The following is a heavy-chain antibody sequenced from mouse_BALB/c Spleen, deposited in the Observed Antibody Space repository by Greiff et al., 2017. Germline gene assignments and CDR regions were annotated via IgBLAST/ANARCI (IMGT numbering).Heavy chain of an antibody. J-gene: IGHJ2*01. Sequence: VQLQQSGPELVKPGASVKISCKASGYTFTDYNMHWVKQSHGKSLEWIGYIYPYNGGTGYNQKFKSKATLTVDNSSSTAYIELLSQTSEDSAVYYCAKEEPLRQDYLDYWGQGTTLTVSS. V-gene: IGHV1S29*02. CDR3: AKEEPLRQDYLDY. CDR1: GYTFTDYN. CDR2: IYPYNGGT. D-gene: IGHD2-12*01.